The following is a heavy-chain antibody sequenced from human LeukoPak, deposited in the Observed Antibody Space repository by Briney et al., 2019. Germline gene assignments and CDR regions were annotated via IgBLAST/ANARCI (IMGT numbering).Heavy chain of an antibody. CDR2: ISYDGSNK. D-gene: IGHD6-19*01. CDR1: GFTFSSYA. Sequence: GGSLRLSCAASGFTFSSYAMHWVRQAPGKGLEWVAVISYDGSNKYYADSVKGRFTISRDNSKNSLYLQMNSLRAEDTALYYCAKESGGIAVAGTLDYWGQGTLVTVSS. V-gene: IGHV3-30-3*01. CDR3: AKESGGIAVAGTLDY. J-gene: IGHJ4*02.